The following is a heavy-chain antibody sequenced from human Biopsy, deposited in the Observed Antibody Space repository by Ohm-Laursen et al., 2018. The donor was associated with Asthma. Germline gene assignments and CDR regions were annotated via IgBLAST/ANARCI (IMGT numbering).Heavy chain of an antibody. CDR3: ARGYSGSDRIVYYYSGLEV. Sequence: SVKVSCKASGYPFTDYYVHWVRQAPGQGLEWMGGLIPVLGTPDHAQMFEGRVTITADESTSTAYIELSSLSSEDTAVYYCARGYSGSDRIVYYYSGLEVWGQGTTVTVSS. V-gene: IGHV1-69*13. D-gene: IGHD5-12*01. CDR1: GYPFTDYY. J-gene: IGHJ6*02. CDR2: LIPVLGTP.